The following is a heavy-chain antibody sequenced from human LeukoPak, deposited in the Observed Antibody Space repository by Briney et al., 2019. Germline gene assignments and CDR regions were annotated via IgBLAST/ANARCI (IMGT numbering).Heavy chain of an antibody. V-gene: IGHV5-51*01. CDR3: ARQGALQKYNWNVDDAFDI. CDR2: IYPGDSDT. D-gene: IGHD1-20*01. J-gene: IGHJ3*02. Sequence: GESLKISCKGSGYSFTSYWIGWVRQMPGKGLEWMAIIYPGDSDTRYSPSFQGQVTISADKSISTAYLQWSSLKASDTAMYYCARQGALQKYNWNVDDAFDIWGQGTMVTVSS. CDR1: GYSFTSYW.